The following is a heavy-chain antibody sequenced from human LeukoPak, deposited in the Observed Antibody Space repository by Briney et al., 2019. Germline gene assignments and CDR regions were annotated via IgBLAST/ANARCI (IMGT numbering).Heavy chain of an antibody. Sequence: PGGSLRLSCAASGFTFSSYSMNWVRQAPGKGLEWVSSISSSSSYIYYADSVKGRFTISRDNSKNTLYLQMNSLRAEDTAVYYCAKENGKYYYDSSGYYYGNWFDPWGQGTLVTVSS. V-gene: IGHV3-21*04. CDR2: ISSSSSYI. D-gene: IGHD3-22*01. CDR1: GFTFSSYS. CDR3: AKENGKYYYDSSGYYYGNWFDP. J-gene: IGHJ5*02.